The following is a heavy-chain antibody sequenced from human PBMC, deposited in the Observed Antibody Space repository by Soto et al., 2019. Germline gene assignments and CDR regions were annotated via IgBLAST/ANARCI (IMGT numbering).Heavy chain of an antibody. Sequence: GGSLRLSCAASGFTFSNAWMSWVRQAPGKGLEWVGRIKSKTDGGTTDYAAPVKGRFTISRDDSKNTLYLQMNSLKTEDTAVYYCTTTMNRITMIVVVIADAFDIWGQGTMVTVSS. CDR3: TTTMNRITMIVVVIADAFDI. D-gene: IGHD3-22*01. CDR1: GFTFSNAW. J-gene: IGHJ3*02. CDR2: IKSKTDGGTT. V-gene: IGHV3-15*01.